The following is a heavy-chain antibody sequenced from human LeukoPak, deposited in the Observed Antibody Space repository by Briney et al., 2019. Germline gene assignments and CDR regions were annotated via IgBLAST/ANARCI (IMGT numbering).Heavy chain of an antibody. V-gene: IGHV3-30*18. Sequence: GGSLRLSCAASGFTFSSYGMHWVRQAPGKGLEWVAVISYDGSNKYYADSVKGRFTISRDNSKSTLYLQMNSLRAEDTAVYYCAKDASSGPLDYWGQGTLVTVSS. CDR3: AKDASSGPLDY. CDR1: GFTFSSYG. CDR2: ISYDGSNK. D-gene: IGHD3-22*01. J-gene: IGHJ4*02.